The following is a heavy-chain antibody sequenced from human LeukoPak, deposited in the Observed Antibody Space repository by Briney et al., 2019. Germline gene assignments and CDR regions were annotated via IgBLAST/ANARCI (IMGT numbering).Heavy chain of an antibody. CDR2: ISSSSSYI. CDR3: ARDGALYSSSSSFDY. J-gene: IGHJ4*02. Sequence: GSLRLSCAASGFTFSSYSMNWVRQAPGKGLEWVSSISSSSSYIYYADSVKGRFTISRDNAKNSLYLQMKSLRAEDTAVYYCARDGALYSSSSSFDYWGQGTLVSVSS. V-gene: IGHV3-21*01. D-gene: IGHD6-6*01. CDR1: GFTFSSYS.